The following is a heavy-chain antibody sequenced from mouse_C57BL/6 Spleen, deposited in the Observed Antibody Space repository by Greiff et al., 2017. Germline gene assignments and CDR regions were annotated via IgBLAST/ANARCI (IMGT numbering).Heavy chain of an antibody. CDR3: ARRFYYGSSLYFDV. V-gene: IGHV1-55*01. Sequence: QVQLQQPGAELVKPGASVKMSCKASGYTFTRYWITWVKQRPGQGLEWIGDIYPGSGSTNYNEKFKSKATLTVDTSSSTAYMQLSSLTSEDSAVYYCARRFYYGSSLYFDVWGTGTTVTVSS. CDR2: IYPGSGST. J-gene: IGHJ1*03. D-gene: IGHD1-1*01. CDR1: GYTFTRYW.